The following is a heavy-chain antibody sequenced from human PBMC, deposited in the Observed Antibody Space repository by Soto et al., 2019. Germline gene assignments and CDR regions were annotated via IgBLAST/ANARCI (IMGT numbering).Heavy chain of an antibody. CDR1: GFTFSSYG. Sequence: GGSLRLSCAASGFTFSSYGMHWVRQAPGKGLEWVAVIWYDGSNKYYADSVKGRFTISRDNSKNTLYLQMNSLRAKDTAVYYCARDMGNMIVVHYFDYCGQGTLVTVSS. J-gene: IGHJ4*02. V-gene: IGHV3-33*01. CDR2: IWYDGSNK. CDR3: ARDMGNMIVVHYFDY. D-gene: IGHD3-22*01.